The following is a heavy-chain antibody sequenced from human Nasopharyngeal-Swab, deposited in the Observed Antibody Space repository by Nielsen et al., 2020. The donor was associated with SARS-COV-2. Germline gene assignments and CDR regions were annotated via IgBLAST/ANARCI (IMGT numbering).Heavy chain of an antibody. CDR3: TTLHRTCWF. CDR1: GFVLSNVW. V-gene: IGHV3-15*01. D-gene: IGHD3-9*01. Sequence: GESLKTSWAASGFVLSNVWLRLVRQAPGKGLELVGRIKRKADGGTVGYVTAVRGRFSITREDSRNMLFLQMNRLETEDTAVYYCTTLHRTCWFWGQGTLVTVSS. J-gene: IGHJ4*02. CDR2: IKRKADGGTV.